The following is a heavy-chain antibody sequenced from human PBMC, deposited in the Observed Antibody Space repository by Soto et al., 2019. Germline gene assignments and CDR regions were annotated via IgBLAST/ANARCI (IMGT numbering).Heavy chain of an antibody. CDR3: ARRSRRSAAGPHAGWFDP. V-gene: IGHV4-39*01. Sequence: SETLSLTCTVSGGSVRSSSYYCGWIRQPPGKGLEWIGSIYYSGSTYYNPSLKSRVTISVDTSKNQFSLKLSSVTAADTAVYYCARRSRRSAAGPHAGWFDPWGQGTLVTVSS. J-gene: IGHJ5*02. CDR1: GGSVRSSSYY. D-gene: IGHD6-13*01. CDR2: IYYSGST.